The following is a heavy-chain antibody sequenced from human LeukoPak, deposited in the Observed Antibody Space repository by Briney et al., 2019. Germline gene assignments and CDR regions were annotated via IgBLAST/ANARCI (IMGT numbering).Heavy chain of an antibody. CDR2: TIPIFGTP. CDR1: GGTFNNYG. D-gene: IGHD2-2*01. CDR3: ARGVTGHYCGTTSCHWRAWFDP. J-gene: IGHJ5*02. Sequence: SVKVSCKASGGTFNNYGISWVRQAPGQGLEWMGGTIPIFGTPNYAQKFQGRVTITADDSSSTAYMELSSLRSEDTAMYYCARGVTGHYCGTTSCHWRAWFDPWGQGTLVTVSS. V-gene: IGHV1-69*13.